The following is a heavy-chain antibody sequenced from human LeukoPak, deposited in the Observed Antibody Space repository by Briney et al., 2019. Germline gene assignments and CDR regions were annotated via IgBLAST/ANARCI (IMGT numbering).Heavy chain of an antibody. CDR1: GFTFSSYA. V-gene: IGHV3-23*01. Sequence: PGGSLRLSCAASGFTFSSYAMSWVRQAPGKGLEWVPAISGSGGSTYYADSVKGRFTISRDNSKNTLYLQMNSLRAEDTAVYYCAKNYDFWSGYYRVSYFDYWGQGTLVTVSS. J-gene: IGHJ4*02. D-gene: IGHD3-3*01. CDR2: ISGSGGST. CDR3: AKNYDFWSGYYRVSYFDY.